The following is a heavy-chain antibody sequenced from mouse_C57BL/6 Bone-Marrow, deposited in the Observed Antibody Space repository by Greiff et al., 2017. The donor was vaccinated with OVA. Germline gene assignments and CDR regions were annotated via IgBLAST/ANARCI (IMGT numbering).Heavy chain of an antibody. CDR1: GFNITDYY. Sequence: VQLQQSGAELVKPGASVKLSCTASGFNITDYYMHWVKQRTEQGLEWIGRIDPEDGETNYAQKFKGKATITADKSSNTAYLQLSSLTSEDTAGYDCASFDYWGQGTTLTVSS. J-gene: IGHJ2*01. CDR3: ASFDY. V-gene: IGHV14-2*01. CDR2: IDPEDGET.